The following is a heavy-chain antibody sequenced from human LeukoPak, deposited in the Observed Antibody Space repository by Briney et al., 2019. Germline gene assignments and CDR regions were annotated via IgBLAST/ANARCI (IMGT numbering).Heavy chain of an antibody. CDR2: ISPGGGPT. CDR3: AKDGAWLRFDD. CDR1: GFPFSIYG. J-gene: IGHJ4*02. V-gene: IGHV3-23*01. D-gene: IGHD5-12*01. Sequence: GGTLRLSCAGSGFPFSIYGMNWVRQAPGKGLEWVSGISPGGGPTYYADSVKGRFTISRDDSKNTLYLQMNNLRAEDTAVYYCAKDGAWLRFDDWGQGILVTVSS.